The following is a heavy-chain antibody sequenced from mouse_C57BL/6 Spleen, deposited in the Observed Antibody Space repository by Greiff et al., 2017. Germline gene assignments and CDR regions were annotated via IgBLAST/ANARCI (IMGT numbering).Heavy chain of an antibody. V-gene: IGHV1-20*01. J-gene: IGHJ2*01. D-gene: IGHD1-1*01. CDR3: ARDYGSKRGYLDY. CDR2: INPYNGDT. CDR1: GYSFTGYF. Sequence: EVQLQQSGPELVKPGASVKISCKASGYSFTGYFMNWVMQSHGKSLEWIGRINPYNGDTFYNQKFKGKATLTVDKSSSTAHMELRSLTSEDSAVYYCARDYGSKRGYLDYWGQGTTLTVSS.